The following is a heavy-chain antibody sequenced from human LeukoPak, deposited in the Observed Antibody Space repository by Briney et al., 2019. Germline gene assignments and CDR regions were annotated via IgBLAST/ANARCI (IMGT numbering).Heavy chain of an antibody. Sequence: KTSETLSLPYTIWRHFIKRRCPYWWWIRQPPGKGLEWLGSIYYSGSTSYNPSLKRRVTISVDTSKNQFSLKLRAVTGPDTAVHYWARRIYFAGSTFDYWGQGALVTVSS. D-gene: IGHD3-9*01. V-gene: IGHV4-39*01. J-gene: IGHJ4*02. CDR3: ARRIYFAGSTFDY. CDR1: RHFIKRRCPY. CDR2: IYYSGST.